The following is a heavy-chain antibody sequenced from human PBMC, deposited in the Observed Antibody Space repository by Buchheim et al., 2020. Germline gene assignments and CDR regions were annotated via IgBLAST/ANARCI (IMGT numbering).Heavy chain of an antibody. CDR2: IWYDGSNK. CDR3: ARSLMSYYRFDY. CDR1: GFTFSSYG. J-gene: IGHJ4*02. D-gene: IGHD1-26*01. V-gene: IGHV3-33*01. Sequence: QVQLVESGGGVVQPGRSLRLSCAASGFTFSSYGMHWVRQAPGKGLEWVAVIWYDGSNKYYADSVKGRFTISRENSKNTLYLQMNSLRAEDTAVYYCARSLMSYYRFDYWGQGTL.